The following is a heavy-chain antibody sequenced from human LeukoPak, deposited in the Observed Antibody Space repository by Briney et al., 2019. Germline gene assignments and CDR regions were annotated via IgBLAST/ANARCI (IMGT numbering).Heavy chain of an antibody. Sequence: GGSLRLSCAASGLTFSSYAMSWVRQAPGKGLEWVSAISGNGGSTYYADSVKGRFTISRDNSKNTRYLQMNSLRAEDTAVYYCAKDLRGNGYYMDVWGKGTTVTVSS. D-gene: IGHD2-8*01. CDR2: ISGNGGST. CDR3: AKDLRGNGYYMDV. CDR1: GLTFSSYA. J-gene: IGHJ6*03. V-gene: IGHV3-23*01.